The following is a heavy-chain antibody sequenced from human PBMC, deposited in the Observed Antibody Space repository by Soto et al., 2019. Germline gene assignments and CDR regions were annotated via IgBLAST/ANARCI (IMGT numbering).Heavy chain of an antibody. Sequence: PSETLSLTCTVSGGSISSGGYYWSWIRQHPGKGLEWIGYIYYSGSTYYNPSLKSRVTISVDTSKNQFSLKLSSVTAADTAVYYCAREMYYYGSRSYAPSVPYNWFDPWGQGTLVTVSS. CDR3: AREMYYYGSRSYAPSVPYNWFDP. CDR1: GGSISSGGYY. D-gene: IGHD3-10*01. V-gene: IGHV4-31*03. J-gene: IGHJ5*02. CDR2: IYYSGST.